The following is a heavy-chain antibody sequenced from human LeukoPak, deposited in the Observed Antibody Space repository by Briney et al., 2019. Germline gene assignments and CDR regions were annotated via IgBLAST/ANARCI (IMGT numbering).Heavy chain of an antibody. CDR3: ARDLAAAGTWKHWFDP. D-gene: IGHD6-13*01. CDR1: GYSISSGYY. Sequence: SETLSLTCTVSGYSISSGYYWGWIRQPPGKGLEWIGSIYHSGSTYYNPSLKSRVTISVDTSKNQFSLKLSSVTAADTAVYYCARDLAAAGTWKHWFDPWGQGTLVTVSS. J-gene: IGHJ5*02. V-gene: IGHV4-38-2*02. CDR2: IYHSGST.